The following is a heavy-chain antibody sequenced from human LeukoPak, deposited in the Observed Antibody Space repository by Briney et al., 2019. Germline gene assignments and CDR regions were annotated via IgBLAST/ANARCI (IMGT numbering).Heavy chain of an antibody. Sequence: ASETLSLTCTVSGYSINNGYYWAWVRQPPGKGLEWIASIHQSGTTYYNPSLKSRVTISLDTSKNQFSLKLTSVTAADTALYYCAGRDYYDSSGFEAFDIWGQGTMVTVSS. V-gene: IGHV4-38-2*02. CDR1: GYSINNGYY. D-gene: IGHD3-22*01. CDR3: AGRDYYDSSGFEAFDI. J-gene: IGHJ3*02. CDR2: IHQSGTT.